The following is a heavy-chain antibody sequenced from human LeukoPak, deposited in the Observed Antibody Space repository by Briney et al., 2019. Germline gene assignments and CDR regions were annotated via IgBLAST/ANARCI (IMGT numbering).Heavy chain of an antibody. CDR3: ARGLLSPGRWLLRYFDY. V-gene: IGHV4-34*01. CDR1: GGSFSGYY. Sequence: PSETLSLTCAVYGGSFSGYYWSWIRQPPGKGLEWIGEINHSGSTNYNPSLKSRVTISVDTSTNQFSLKLSSVTAADTAVYYCARGLLSPGRWLLRYFDYWGQGTLVTVSS. D-gene: IGHD3-22*01. CDR2: INHSGST. J-gene: IGHJ4*02.